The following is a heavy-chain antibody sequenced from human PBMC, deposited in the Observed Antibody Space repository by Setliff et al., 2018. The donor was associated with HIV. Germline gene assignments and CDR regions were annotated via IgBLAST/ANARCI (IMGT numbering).Heavy chain of an antibody. CDR3: ARAMVPDSSGYYRPPAFDI. J-gene: IGHJ3*02. Sequence: AASVKVSCAASGFTVSSNYMSWVRQAPGKGLEWVSVIYSGGSTYYADSVKGRFTISRDNSKNTLYLQMNSLRAEDTAVYYCARAMVPDSSGYYRPPAFDIWGQGTMVTVSS. V-gene: IGHV3-53*01. D-gene: IGHD3-22*01. CDR2: IYSGGST. CDR1: GFTVSSNY.